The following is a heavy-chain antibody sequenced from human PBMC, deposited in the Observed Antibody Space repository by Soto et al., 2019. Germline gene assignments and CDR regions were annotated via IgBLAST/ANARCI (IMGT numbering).Heavy chain of an antibody. Sequence: GGSLRLSCAASGFTFSIFAMSWVRQSPGKGLGWVSTISGSGGSTYYADAVKGRFSISRDNSMGTLYLQMKSLRVEDTAIYYCAKEVSLGSTVDLGYWGQGTLVTVSS. V-gene: IGHV3-23*01. CDR3: AKEVSLGSTVDLGY. CDR1: GFTFSIFA. J-gene: IGHJ4*02. CDR2: ISGSGGST. D-gene: IGHD7-27*01.